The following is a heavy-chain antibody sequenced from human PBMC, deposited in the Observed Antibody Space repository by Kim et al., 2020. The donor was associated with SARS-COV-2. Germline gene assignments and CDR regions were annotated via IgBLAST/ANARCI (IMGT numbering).Heavy chain of an antibody. D-gene: IGHD5-18*01. CDR2: ISPNTGNP. CDR1: GYTFTSYA. CDR3: ARGQLWLKPGMDV. V-gene: IGHV7-4-1*02. J-gene: IGHJ6*02. Sequence: ASVKVSCKASGYTFTSYAMNWVRQAPGQGLEWMGWISPNTGNPTYARGFTRRFVFSLDTSVSTAYLQISSLKAEDTAVYYCARGQLWLKPGMDVWGQGTTVTVSS.